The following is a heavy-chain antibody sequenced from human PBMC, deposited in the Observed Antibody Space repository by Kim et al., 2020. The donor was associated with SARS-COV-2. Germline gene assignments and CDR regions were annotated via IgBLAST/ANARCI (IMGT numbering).Heavy chain of an antibody. CDR1: GGSISSGGYY. D-gene: IGHD1-26*01. CDR2: IYYSGST. V-gene: IGHV4-31*03. Sequence: SETLSLTCTVSGGSISSGGYYWSWIRQHPGKGLEWIGYIYYSGSTYYNPSLKSRVTISVDTSKNQFSLKLSSVTAADTPVYYCARGRRGSYSDFDYWGQGTLVTVSS. J-gene: IGHJ4*02. CDR3: ARGRRGSYSDFDY.